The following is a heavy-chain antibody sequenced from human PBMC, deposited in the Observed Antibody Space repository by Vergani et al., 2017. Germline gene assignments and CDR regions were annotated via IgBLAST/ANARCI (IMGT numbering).Heavy chain of an antibody. CDR3: ARAGSMAGNLGWFDP. CDR2: ISGSGGST. Sequence: EVQLLESGGGLVQPGGSLRLSCAASGFTFSSYAMSWVRQAPGKGLEWVSAISGSGGSTYYADSGKGRFTISRDNSKNTLYLRMSSLGAEDTAVYYCARAGSMAGNLGWFDPWGQGTLVTVSS. J-gene: IGHJ5*02. V-gene: IGHV3-23*01. D-gene: IGHD6-19*01. CDR1: GFTFSSYA.